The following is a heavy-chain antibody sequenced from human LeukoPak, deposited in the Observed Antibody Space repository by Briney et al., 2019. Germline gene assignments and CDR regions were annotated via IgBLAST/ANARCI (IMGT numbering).Heavy chain of an antibody. CDR1: GYSISSGYY. D-gene: IGHD5-18*01. CDR3: AGRSYGTDYFDY. J-gene: IGHJ4*02. V-gene: IGHV4-38-2*02. Sequence: SETLSLTCTVSGYSISSGYYWGWLRQPPGKGLEWIGSIYHCGNAYYNPSLKSRVTISVDTSKNQFSLKLSSVTAADTAVYYCAGRSYGTDYFDYWGQGTLVTVSS. CDR2: IYHCGNA.